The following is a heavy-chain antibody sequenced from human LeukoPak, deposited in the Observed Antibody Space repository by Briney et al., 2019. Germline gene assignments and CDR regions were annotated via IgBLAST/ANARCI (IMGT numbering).Heavy chain of an antibody. D-gene: IGHD3-22*01. CDR1: GGSISSYS. Sequence: SQTLSLTSNVSGGSISSYSWSWIRQPPGKGLEWIGYMYYSGSTSYNPSLKSRVTISVDTSKNQFSLKMSSVTAPDTAVYYCARLSGSGYYPFDNWGQGTLVTVSS. CDR2: MYYSGST. J-gene: IGHJ4*02. V-gene: IGHV4-59*01. CDR3: ARLSGSGYYPFDN.